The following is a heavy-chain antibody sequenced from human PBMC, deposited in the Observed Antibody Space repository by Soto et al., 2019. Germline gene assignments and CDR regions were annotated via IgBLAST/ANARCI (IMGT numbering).Heavy chain of an antibody. CDR2: IIPIFGTA. Sequence: SVKVSCKASGGTFSSYAISWVRQAPGRGLEWMGGIIPIFGTANYAQKFQGRVTITADKSTSTAYMELSSLRSEDTAVYYCARGGDYYDSSGPFDYWGQGTLVTVSS. CDR3: ARGGDYYDSSGPFDY. D-gene: IGHD3-22*01. V-gene: IGHV1-69*06. J-gene: IGHJ4*02. CDR1: GGTFSSYA.